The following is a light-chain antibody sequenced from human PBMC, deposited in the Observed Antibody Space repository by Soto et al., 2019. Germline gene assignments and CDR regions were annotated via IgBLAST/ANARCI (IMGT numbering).Light chain of an antibody. CDR2: KAS. Sequence: IKMTQSPSTLSASVGDRVTITCRASQSISSWLAWYQQKPGKAPKLLIYKASTLESGVPSRFSGSGSGTEFTLTISSLQPDDFATYYCQQYNIYSETFGQGTNVDIK. J-gene: IGKJ1*01. CDR3: QQYNIYSET. CDR1: QSISSW. V-gene: IGKV1-5*03.